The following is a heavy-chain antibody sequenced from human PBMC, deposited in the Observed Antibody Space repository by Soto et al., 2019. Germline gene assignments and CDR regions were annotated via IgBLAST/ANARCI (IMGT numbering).Heavy chain of an antibody. CDR3: PKFGGVCITKLLQVAVDV. V-gene: IGHV3-23*01. CDR1: GLTFSSYA. Sequence: GSLRLSCAASGLTFSSYAMTRVRQAPWKGLEWVSAISVSDGITYYADSLKGRFTISRDNSKNPLYLQMNSLRAEDTAVYYCPKFGGVCITKLLQVAVDV. D-gene: IGHD3-10*01. J-gene: IGHJ6*01. CDR2: ISVSDGIT.